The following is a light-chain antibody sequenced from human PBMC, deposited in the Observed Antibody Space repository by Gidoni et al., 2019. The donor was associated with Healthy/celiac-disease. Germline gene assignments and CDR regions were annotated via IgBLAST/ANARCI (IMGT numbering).Light chain of an antibody. J-gene: IGLJ3*02. V-gene: IGLV1-40*01. Sequence: QSVLTQPPSVSGAPGPRVPISCTGSSSNIGAGYDVPWYQQLPGTAPKLLIYGNSNRPSGVPDRFSGSKSGTSASLAITGLQAEDEADYYCQSYDSSLSGSWVFGGGTKLTVL. CDR1: SSNIGAGYD. CDR3: QSYDSSLSGSWV. CDR2: GNS.